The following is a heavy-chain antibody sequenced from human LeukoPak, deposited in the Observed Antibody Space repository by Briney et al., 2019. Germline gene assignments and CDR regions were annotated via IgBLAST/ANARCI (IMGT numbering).Heavy chain of an antibody. J-gene: IGHJ3*02. D-gene: IGHD6-19*01. CDR2: ISWDSNSI. CDR1: GFTFDQSA. Sequence: GRSLRLSCAASGFTFDQSAMHWVRHAQGKGLQWVSGISWDSNSIIYADSVKGRFTISRDNAKNSLYLQMNSLRADDTALYYCAKAVAAPGAFDIWGQGTVVTVSS. V-gene: IGHV3-9*01. CDR3: AKAVAAPGAFDI.